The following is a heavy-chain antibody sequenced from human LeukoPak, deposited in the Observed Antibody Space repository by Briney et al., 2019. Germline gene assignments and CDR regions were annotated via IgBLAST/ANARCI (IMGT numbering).Heavy chain of an antibody. J-gene: IGHJ4*02. Sequence: GGSLRLSCAASGFTFSSYEMTWVRQAPGKGLEWVSYISSSGSTTYYADSVKGRFTISRDNSKNTLYLQMNSLRAEDTAVYYCAKSSVRGVYFDYWGQGTLVTVSS. CDR2: ISSSGSTT. V-gene: IGHV3-48*03. CDR1: GFTFSSYE. CDR3: AKSSVRGVYFDY. D-gene: IGHD3-10*01.